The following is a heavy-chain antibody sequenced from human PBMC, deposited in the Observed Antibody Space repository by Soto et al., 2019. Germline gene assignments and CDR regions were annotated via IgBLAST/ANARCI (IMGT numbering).Heavy chain of an antibody. CDR3: ARHVRLFDY. J-gene: IGHJ4*02. CDR1: GGSISSSSYY. V-gene: IGHV4-39*01. CDR2: IYYSGST. Sequence: SETLSLTCTVSGGSISSSSYYWGWIRQPPGKGLEWIGSIYYSGSTYYNPSLKSRVTISVDTSKNQFSLKLSSVTAADTAAYYCARHVRLFDYWGQGTLVTVSS.